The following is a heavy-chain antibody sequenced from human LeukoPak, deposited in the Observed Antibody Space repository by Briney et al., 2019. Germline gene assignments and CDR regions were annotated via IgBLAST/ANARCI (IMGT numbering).Heavy chain of an antibody. CDR1: GFIFSSYA. CDR2: ISYDGSNK. D-gene: IGHD3-10*01. Sequence: GGSLRLSCAASGFIFSSYAMHWVRQAPGKGLEWVAVISYDGSNKYYADSVKGRFTISRDNSKNTLYLQMNSLRAEDTTVYYCARGSFGEPPNYYYYYMDVWGKGTTVTVSS. J-gene: IGHJ6*03. CDR3: ARGSFGEPPNYYYYYMDV. V-gene: IGHV3-30-3*01.